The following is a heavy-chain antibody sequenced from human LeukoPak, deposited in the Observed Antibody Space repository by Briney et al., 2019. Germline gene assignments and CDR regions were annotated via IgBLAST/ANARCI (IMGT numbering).Heavy chain of an antibody. V-gene: IGHV3-11*05. D-gene: IGHD3-22*01. J-gene: IGHJ4*02. CDR3: ARDSGYDSSGYYYLYWFDY. CDR2: IISSSSYT. Sequence: KPGGSLRLSCAASGFTFSDYYMSWIRQAPGKGLEWVSYIISSSSYTNYADSVEGRFTISRDNAKNSLYLQMNSLRAEDTAVYYCARDSGYDSSGYYYLYWFDYWGQGTLVTVSS. CDR1: GFTFSDYY.